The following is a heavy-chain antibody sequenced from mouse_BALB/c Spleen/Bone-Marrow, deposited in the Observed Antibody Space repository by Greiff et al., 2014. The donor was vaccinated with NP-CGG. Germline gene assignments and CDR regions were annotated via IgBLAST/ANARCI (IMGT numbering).Heavy chain of an antibody. Sequence: QVQLQQSGAELVRPGASVTLSCKASGYKFTHYEMHWVKQTPVHGLEWIGSIDPETGGTAYNQNFKGKATLAADRSSTTAYMELRSLTSEDSAVYYCTREGIYFGYDVPMDYWGQGTSVTVSS. CDR3: TREGIYFGYDVPMDY. D-gene: IGHD2-2*01. V-gene: IGHV1-15*01. CDR1: GYKFTHYE. J-gene: IGHJ4*01. CDR2: IDPETGGT.